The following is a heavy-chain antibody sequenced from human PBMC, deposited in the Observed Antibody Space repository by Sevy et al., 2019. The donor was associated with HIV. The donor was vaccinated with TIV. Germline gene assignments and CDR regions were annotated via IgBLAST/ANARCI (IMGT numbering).Heavy chain of an antibody. CDR1: GFTFSSYS. J-gene: IGHJ6*02. CDR2: ISSSSSYI. V-gene: IGHV3-21*01. D-gene: IGHD3-22*01. Sequence: GGSLRLSCAASGFTFSSYSMNWVRQAPGKGLEWVSSISSSSSYIYYTDSVKGRFTISTDNAKNSLYLQMNSLRAEDMAVYYCARESPFPGYYYDSSGYYGMDVWGQGTTVTVSS. CDR3: ARESPFPGYYYDSSGYYGMDV.